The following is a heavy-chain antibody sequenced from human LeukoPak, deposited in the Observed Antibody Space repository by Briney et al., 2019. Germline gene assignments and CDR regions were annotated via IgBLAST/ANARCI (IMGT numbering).Heavy chain of an antibody. V-gene: IGHV1-69*04. Sequence: ASVKVSCKASGGTFSSYAISWVRQAPGQGLEWMGRIIPILGIANYAEKFQGRVTITAEKSTSTAYVELSSLRSEDTAVYYCARGVHTAMVYFDYWGQGTLVTVSS. D-gene: IGHD5-18*01. CDR1: GGTFSSYA. J-gene: IGHJ4*02. CDR3: ARGVHTAMVYFDY. CDR2: IIPILGIA.